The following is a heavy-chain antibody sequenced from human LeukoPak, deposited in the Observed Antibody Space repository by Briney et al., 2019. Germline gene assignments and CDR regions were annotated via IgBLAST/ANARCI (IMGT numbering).Heavy chain of an antibody. J-gene: IGHJ5*02. CDR3: ARGYGDSNWFDP. CDR2: IYYTGST. V-gene: IGHV4-39*07. CDR1: GGSISGSSYY. Sequence: SETLSLTCTVSGGSISGSSYYWGWIRQPPGKGLEWIGSIYYTGSTYYNPSLKSRVTMSVDTSKNQFSLKLSSVTAADTAVYYCARGYGDSNWFDPWGQGTLVTVSS. D-gene: IGHD1-1*01.